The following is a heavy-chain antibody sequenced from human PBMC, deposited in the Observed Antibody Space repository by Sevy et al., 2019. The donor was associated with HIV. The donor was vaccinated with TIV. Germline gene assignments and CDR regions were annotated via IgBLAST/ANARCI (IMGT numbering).Heavy chain of an antibody. CDR3: ARRGVLVDGGMDV. CDR2: IYYSGST. CDR1: GGSVSSGSYY. Sequence: SETLSLTCTVSGGSVSSGSYYWSWIRQPPGKGLECIGYIYYSGSTNYNPSLKSRVTISVDPSKNQFSLKLSSVTAADTAVYYCARRGVLVDGGMDVWGQGTTVTVSS. D-gene: IGHD2-8*02. J-gene: IGHJ6*02. V-gene: IGHV4-61*01.